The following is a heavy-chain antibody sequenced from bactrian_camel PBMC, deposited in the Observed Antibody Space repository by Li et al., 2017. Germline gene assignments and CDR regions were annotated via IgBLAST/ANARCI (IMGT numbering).Heavy chain of an antibody. D-gene: IGHD6*01. CDR1: RAGYRKNC. Sequence: HVQLVESGGGSVQAGGSLRLSCVASRAGYRKNCLAWFRQAPGKEREGVATIDSDGTTTYADPVKGRFTISKDSAENKLYLQMNNLKPEDTGMYYCVADWWIVAPLRLQENEYAYWGQGTQVTVS. CDR3: VADWWIVAPLRLQENEYAY. J-gene: IGHJ4*01. CDR2: IDSDGTT. V-gene: IGHV3S53*01.